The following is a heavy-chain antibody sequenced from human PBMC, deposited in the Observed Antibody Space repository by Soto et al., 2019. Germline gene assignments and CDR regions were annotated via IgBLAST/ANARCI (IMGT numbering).Heavy chain of an antibody. CDR3: AREGGWLNWFDP. CDR2: ISSCISYI. J-gene: IGHJ5*02. V-gene: IGHV3-21*01. CDR1: GFTFSSYS. Sequence: GGSLRLSCAASGFTFSSYSMNWVRQAPGKGLEWVSSISSCISYIYYADSVKGRFTISRDNAKNSLYLQMNSLRDEDTAVYYCAREGGWLNWFDPWGQGTLVTVSS. D-gene: IGHD6-19*01.